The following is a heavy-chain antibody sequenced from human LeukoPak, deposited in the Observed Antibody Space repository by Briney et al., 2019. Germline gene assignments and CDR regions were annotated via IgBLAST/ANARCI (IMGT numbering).Heavy chain of an antibody. CDR3: ARGDGDPYSFDY. Sequence: SETLSLTCTVSGGSISSGSYYWSWIRQPAGKGLEWIVRIYTSGSTNYNPSLKSRVTISVDTSKNQFSLKLSSVTAADTAVYYCARGDGDPYSFDYWGQGTLVTVSS. D-gene: IGHD4-17*01. V-gene: IGHV4-61*02. CDR2: IYTSGST. J-gene: IGHJ4*02. CDR1: GGSISSGSYY.